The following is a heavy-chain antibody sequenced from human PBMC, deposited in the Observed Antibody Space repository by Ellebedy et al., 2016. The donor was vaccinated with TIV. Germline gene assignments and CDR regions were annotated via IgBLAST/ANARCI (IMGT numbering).Heavy chain of an antibody. CDR1: GFTFSSYG. V-gene: IGHV3-33*01. CDR2: IWYDGSNK. Sequence: GESLKISXAASGFTFSSYGMHWVRQAPGKGLEWVAVIWYDGSNKYYADSVKGRFTISRDNSKNTLYLQMNSLRAEDTAVYYCAREPMVRGVIRRGYAMDVWGQGTTVTVS. CDR3: AREPMVRGVIRRGYAMDV. D-gene: IGHD3-10*01. J-gene: IGHJ6*02.